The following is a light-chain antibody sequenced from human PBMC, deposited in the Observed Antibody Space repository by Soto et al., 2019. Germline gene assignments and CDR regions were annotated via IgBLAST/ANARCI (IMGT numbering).Light chain of an antibody. V-gene: IGKV3-11*01. CDR3: QQRSNWPPIT. J-gene: IGKJ4*01. CDR2: DAS. CDR1: QKISSY. Sequence: EIVLTQSPGTLSLSPGERATLSCRASQKISSYLAWYQQKPGQAPRLLIYDASNRATGIPARFSGSGSGTDFTLTISSLEPEDFAVYYCQQRSNWPPITFGGGTKVEIK.